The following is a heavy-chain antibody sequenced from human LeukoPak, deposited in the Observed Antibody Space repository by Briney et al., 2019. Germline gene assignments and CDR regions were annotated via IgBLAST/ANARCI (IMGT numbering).Heavy chain of an antibody. V-gene: IGHV1-69*13. Sequence: PVNVSCKASGGTFSTFALSWVRQAAGQGPDWMGGIIPILGTANYAQKFQGRVTITADESTSTAYMELSSLTSEDTSVYYCATSPTGYSPGYWGQGTLVTVSS. CDR3: ATSPTGYSPGY. CDR1: GGTFSTFA. D-gene: IGHD4-23*01. J-gene: IGHJ4*02. CDR2: IIPILGTA.